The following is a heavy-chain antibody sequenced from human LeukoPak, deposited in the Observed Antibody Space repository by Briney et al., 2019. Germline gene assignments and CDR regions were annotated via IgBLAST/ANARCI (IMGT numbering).Heavy chain of an antibody. CDR3: ARSGRYCSGGSCYHKLFDY. J-gene: IGHJ4*02. D-gene: IGHD2-15*01. CDR2: IYYGGST. Sequence: SETLSLTCTVSGGHISSSIYYWGWIRQPQGKGLEWVGSIYYGGSTSYNPSLQSRVTISVDTSKNQFSLKMTSVTAAATAVYYCARSGRYCSGGSCYHKLFDYWGQGTLVTVSS. CDR1: GGHISSSIYY. V-gene: IGHV4-39*01.